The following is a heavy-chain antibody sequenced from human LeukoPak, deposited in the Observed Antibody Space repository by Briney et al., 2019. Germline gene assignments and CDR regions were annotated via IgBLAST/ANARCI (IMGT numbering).Heavy chain of an antibody. CDR2: IYYSGST. CDR3: GVGYNGGWYVSRGVTFDY. Sequence: SETLSLTCAVYGGSFSGYYWSWIRQPPGKGLEWIGSIYYSGSTYYNPSLKSRVTISVDTSKNQFSLKLSSVTAADTAVYYCGVGYNGGWYVSRGVTFDYWGQGTLVTVSS. J-gene: IGHJ4*02. D-gene: IGHD6-19*01. CDR1: GGSFSGYY. V-gene: IGHV4-34*03.